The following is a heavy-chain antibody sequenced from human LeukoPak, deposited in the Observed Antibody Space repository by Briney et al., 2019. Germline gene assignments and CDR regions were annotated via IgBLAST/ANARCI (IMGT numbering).Heavy chain of an antibody. CDR2: IKDDGSDK. D-gene: IGHD1-20*01. Sequence: PGGSLRLSCEASGFTFRNYWTNWVRQAPGKGLEWVANIKDDGSDKYYVDSVKGRFSISKDNAKNALYLQMNSLRVEDTAVYYCVPLNWNPPGDFDRWGQGTLVTVSS. J-gene: IGHJ4*02. V-gene: IGHV3-7*01. CDR1: GFTFRNYW. CDR3: VPLNWNPPGDFDR.